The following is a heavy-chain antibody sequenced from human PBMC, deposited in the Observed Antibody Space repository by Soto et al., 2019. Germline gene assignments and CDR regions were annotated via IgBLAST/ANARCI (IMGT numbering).Heavy chain of an antibody. Sequence: EVQLLESGGGLVQPGGSLRLSCAASGFTFSSYAMTWVRQAPGEGLEWVSGISGGGGNTYYADSVKGRFTISRDNTKNTLYLQLNILRSDDTAVYYCAKADYDILTGYYSYYYYYMDVWRKGPRSPSP. CDR3: AKADYDILTGYYSYYYYYMDV. D-gene: IGHD3-9*01. CDR2: ISGGGGNT. V-gene: IGHV3-23*01. CDR1: GFTFSSYA. J-gene: IGHJ6*03.